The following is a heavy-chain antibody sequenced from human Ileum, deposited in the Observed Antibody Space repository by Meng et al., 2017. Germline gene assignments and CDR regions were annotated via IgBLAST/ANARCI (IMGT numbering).Heavy chain of an antibody. Sequence: QRQLRGARPGLVEPSGPLSLICSVSVSAISWSFYWSWARQSPGKGLEWIGQIYLAGSPNYNPSLESRVTISVDKSKNQFSLRLTSVTAADTAIFYCVRHGGKYFDSWGQGTLVTVSS. J-gene: IGHJ4*02. CDR2: IYLAGSP. CDR1: VSAISWSFY. CDR3: VRHGGKYFDS. V-gene: IGHV4-4*02. D-gene: IGHD2-15*01.